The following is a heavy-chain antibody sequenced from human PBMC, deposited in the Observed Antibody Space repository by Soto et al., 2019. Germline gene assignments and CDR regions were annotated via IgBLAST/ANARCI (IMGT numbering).Heavy chain of an antibody. Sequence: QVQLQQWGAGLLKPSETLSLTCAVYGGSFSGYYWSWIRQPPGKGLEWIGEINHSGSTNYNPSLKSRVTISVDTSKNQFSLKLSSVTAADTAVYYWARGYCSGGSCYTFDYWGQGTLVTVSS. V-gene: IGHV4-34*01. CDR1: GGSFSGYY. D-gene: IGHD2-15*01. CDR3: ARGYCSGGSCYTFDY. J-gene: IGHJ4*02. CDR2: INHSGST.